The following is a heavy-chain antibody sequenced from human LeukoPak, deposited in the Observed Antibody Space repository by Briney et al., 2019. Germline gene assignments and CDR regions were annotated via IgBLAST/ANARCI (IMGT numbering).Heavy chain of an antibody. V-gene: IGHV1-69*02. CDR3: ARGRYCGGDCYYITDD. Sequence: ASVKVSCQASGGTFSSYTISWVRQAPGQGLEWMGRIIPILGIANYAQKFQGRVTITADKSTSTAYMELSSLRSEDRVVYYWARGRYCGGDCYYITDDWGQGTLVTVSS. CDR1: GGTFSSYT. J-gene: IGHJ4*02. D-gene: IGHD2-21*01. CDR2: IIPILGIA.